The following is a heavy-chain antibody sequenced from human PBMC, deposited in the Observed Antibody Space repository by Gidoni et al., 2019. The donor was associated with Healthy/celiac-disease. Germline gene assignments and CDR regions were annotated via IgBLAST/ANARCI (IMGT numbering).Heavy chain of an antibody. V-gene: IGHV3-48*02. D-gene: IGHD6-19*01. J-gene: IGHJ4*02. CDR3: ARGPYNGYSSGWYVRY. CDR1: GFTFLSYS. Sequence: EVQLVDSGGGLVQPGCSLRLSCASSGFTFLSYSMNWVRQAPGKGLEWVSYISSSSSTIYYADSVKGRFTISRDNAKNSLYLQMNSRRDEDTAVYYCARGPYNGYSSGWYVRYWGQGTLVTVSS. CDR2: ISSSSSTI.